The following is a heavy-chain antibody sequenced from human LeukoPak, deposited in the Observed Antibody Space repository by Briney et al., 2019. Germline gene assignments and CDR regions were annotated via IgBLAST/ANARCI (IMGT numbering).Heavy chain of an antibody. CDR3: VRDLSRMWEVRPGYFQH. Sequence: GGSLRLSCTVSGFTINDYYMSWVRQAPGKGLEWISYISSTGTTTFYADSVKGRFTISRDNARKSLYLQMNSLRADDTAVYYCVRDLSRMWEVRPGYFQHWGQGTLVTVSS. CDR2: ISSTGTTT. V-gene: IGHV3-11*01. CDR1: GFTINDYY. D-gene: IGHD1-26*01. J-gene: IGHJ1*01.